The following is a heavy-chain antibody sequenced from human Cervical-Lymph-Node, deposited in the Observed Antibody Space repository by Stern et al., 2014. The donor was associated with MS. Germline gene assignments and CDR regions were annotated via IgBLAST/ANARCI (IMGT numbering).Heavy chain of an antibody. Sequence: VQLVASGGGLVPPGSSLRLSCVASGLTFSGYGMHWVSQAPGKGLEWVAVIWHDGSDNTSAASVHGRLTTSSDNSNKTLYEQINDLRVYDTATYFCATTRWLDEVDYWGQGTLVTVSS. CDR1: GLTFSGYG. CDR2: IWHDGSDN. D-gene: IGHD3-22*01. CDR3: ATTRWLDEVDY. V-gene: IGHV3-33*03. J-gene: IGHJ4*02.